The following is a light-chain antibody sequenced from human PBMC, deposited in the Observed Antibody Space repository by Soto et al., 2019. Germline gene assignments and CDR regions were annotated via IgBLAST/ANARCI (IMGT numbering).Light chain of an antibody. Sequence: EISLTQSPGTLSLSPGERASLSCRASQSVSSEKLAWYQQKPGQAPRLLIFGASGRATGIPERFSGSGSGTDFSLNISRLEPEDSAVYYCQQYGSSLRTFGGGTKVDI. CDR2: GAS. CDR3: QQYGSSLRT. V-gene: IGKV3-20*01. CDR1: QSVSSEK. J-gene: IGKJ4*01.